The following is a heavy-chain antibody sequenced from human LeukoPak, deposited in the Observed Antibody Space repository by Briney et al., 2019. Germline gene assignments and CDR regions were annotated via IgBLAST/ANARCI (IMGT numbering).Heavy chain of an antibody. J-gene: IGHJ6*03. Sequence: PETLSLTCTVAGGSLSSYYWSWIRPPAGRGLEWIGRIYTSGNTNYNPSLKSGVPMPVATSKNQFSLNLAAVNSANRALYSLARGFLAARPEYYYHYRHVWRKEPTLSV. CDR2: IYTSGNT. CDR3: ARGFLAARPEYYYHYRHV. D-gene: IGHD6-6*01. V-gene: IGHV4-4*07. CDR1: GGSLSSYY.